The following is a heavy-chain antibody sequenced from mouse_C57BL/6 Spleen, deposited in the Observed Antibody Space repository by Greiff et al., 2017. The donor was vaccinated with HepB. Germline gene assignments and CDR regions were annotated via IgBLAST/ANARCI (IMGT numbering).Heavy chain of an antibody. CDR1: GFTFSDYG. V-gene: IGHV5-17*01. CDR2: ISSGSSTI. J-gene: IGHJ4*01. D-gene: IGHD1-1*01. Sequence: EVQLVESGGGLVKPGGSLKLSCAASGFTFSDYGMHWVRQAPEKGLEWVAYISSGSSTIYYADTVKGRFTISRDNAKNTLFLQMTSLRSEDTAMYYCARGESYYYGGAMDYWGQGTSVTVSS. CDR3: ARGESYYYGGAMDY.